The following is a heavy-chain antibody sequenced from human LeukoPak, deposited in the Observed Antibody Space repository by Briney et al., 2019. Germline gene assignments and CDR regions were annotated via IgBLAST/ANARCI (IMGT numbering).Heavy chain of an antibody. CDR1: GFTFSSYA. CDR3: AKAYCSSTSCPFDP. Sequence: GGSLRLSCAASGFTFSSYAMSWVRQAPGKGLEWVSAISGSGGSTYYADSVKGRFTISRDDSKNTLYLQMNSLRAEDTAVYYCAKAYCSSTSCPFDPWGQGTLVTVSS. CDR2: ISGSGGST. D-gene: IGHD2-2*01. J-gene: IGHJ5*02. V-gene: IGHV3-23*01.